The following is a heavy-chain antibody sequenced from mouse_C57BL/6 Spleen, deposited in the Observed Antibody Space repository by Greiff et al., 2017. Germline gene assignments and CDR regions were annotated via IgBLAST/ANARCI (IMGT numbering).Heavy chain of an antibody. CDR1: GYTFTDYE. CDR2: IDPETGGT. J-gene: IGHJ2*01. CDR3: TREGAYDYEYYFDY. D-gene: IGHD2-4*01. V-gene: IGHV1-15*01. Sequence: VQLKESGAELVRPGASVTLSCKASGYTFTDYEMHWVKQTPVHGLEWIGAIDPETGGTAYNQKFKGKAILTADKSSSTAYMELRSLTSEDSAVYYCTREGAYDYEYYFDYWGQGTTLTVSS.